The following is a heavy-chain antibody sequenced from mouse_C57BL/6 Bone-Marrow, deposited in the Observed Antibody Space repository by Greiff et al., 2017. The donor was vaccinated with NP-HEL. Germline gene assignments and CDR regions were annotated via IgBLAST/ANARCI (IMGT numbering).Heavy chain of an antibody. CDR1: GYPFTSYG. Sequence: VQLVESGAELARPGASVKLSCKASGYPFTSYGISWVKQRTGQGLEWIGEIYPRSGNTYYNEKFKGKATLTAAKSSSTAYMERRSLTSEDSAVYYWARCTTVVPYAMDYWGQGTSVTVSS. CDR2: IYPRSGNT. D-gene: IGHD1-1*01. J-gene: IGHJ4*01. CDR3: ARCTTVVPYAMDY. V-gene: IGHV1-81*01.